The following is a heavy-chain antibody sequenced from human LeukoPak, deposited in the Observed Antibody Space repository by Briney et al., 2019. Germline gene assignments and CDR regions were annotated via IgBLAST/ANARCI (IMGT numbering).Heavy chain of an antibody. CDR2: IASRGTTI. CDR1: GFSFSTYD. D-gene: IGHD3-9*01. CDR3: AKGLAGYFDHFDY. Sequence: GGSLRLSCAASGFSFSTYDMNWVRQAPGKGLEWVSYIASRGTTIYYADSVRGRFTVSRDNAKNSLYLQMNSLRAEDTAVYYCAKGLAGYFDHFDYWGQGTLVTVSS. V-gene: IGHV3-48*03. J-gene: IGHJ4*02.